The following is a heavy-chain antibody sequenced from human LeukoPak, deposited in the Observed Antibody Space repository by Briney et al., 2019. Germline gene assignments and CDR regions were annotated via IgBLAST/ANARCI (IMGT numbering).Heavy chain of an antibody. D-gene: IGHD1-26*01. V-gene: IGHV3-21*01. CDR3: ARDMQEDGIVGATGYFDY. Sequence: GGSLRLSCAASGFTFSSYSMNWVRQAPGKGLEWVSSISSSSSYIYYADSVKGRFTISRDNAKNSLYLQMNSLRAEDTAVYYCARDMQEDGIVGATGYFDYWGQGTLVTVSS. J-gene: IGHJ4*02. CDR2: ISSSSSYI. CDR1: GFTFSSYS.